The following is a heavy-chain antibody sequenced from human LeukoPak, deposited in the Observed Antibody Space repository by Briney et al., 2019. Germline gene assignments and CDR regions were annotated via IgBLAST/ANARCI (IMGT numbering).Heavy chain of an antibody. D-gene: IGHD2-2*01. J-gene: IGHJ4*02. CDR1: GGSFRGYY. V-gene: IGHV4-34*01. CDR2: INHSGST. CDR3: AITARCSTTCPLDY. Sequence: SETLSLTCAVYGGSFRGYYCSWIRQPPGKGLEWIGEINHSGSTNYNPSLKSRVTISLDTSMKKFSLKLNSVTAADTAVYYCAITARCSTTCPLDYWGQGTLVTVSS.